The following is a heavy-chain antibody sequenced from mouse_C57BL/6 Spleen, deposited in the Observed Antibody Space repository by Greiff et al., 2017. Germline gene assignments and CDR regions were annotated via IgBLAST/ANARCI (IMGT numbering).Heavy chain of an antibody. Sequence: VQLQQPGAELVMPGASVKLSCKASGYTFTSYWMHWVKQRPGQGLEWIGEIDPSDSYTNYNQKFKGKSTLTVDKSSSTAYMQLSSLTSEDSAVYYCARGYYGTYFDVWGTGTTVTVSS. D-gene: IGHD1-1*01. J-gene: IGHJ1*03. V-gene: IGHV1-69*01. CDR3: ARGYYGTYFDV. CDR1: GYTFTSYW. CDR2: IDPSDSYT.